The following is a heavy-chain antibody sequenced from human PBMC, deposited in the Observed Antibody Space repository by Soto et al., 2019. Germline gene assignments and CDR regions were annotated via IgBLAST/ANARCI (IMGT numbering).Heavy chain of an antibody. D-gene: IGHD2-15*01. CDR3: ARDRNGYCSGGSCYSYGMDV. Sequence: GASVKVSCKASGYTFTSYGISWVRQAPGQGLEWMGWISAYNGNTNYAQKLQGRVTMTTDTSTSTAYMELRSLRSDDTAVYYCARDRNGYCSGGSCYSYGMDVWGQGTTVTVSS. V-gene: IGHV1-18*01. CDR1: GYTFTSYG. J-gene: IGHJ6*02. CDR2: ISAYNGNT.